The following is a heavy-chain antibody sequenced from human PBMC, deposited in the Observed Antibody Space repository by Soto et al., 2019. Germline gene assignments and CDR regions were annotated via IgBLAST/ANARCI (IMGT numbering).Heavy chain of an antibody. D-gene: IGHD2-15*01. J-gene: IGHJ3*02. V-gene: IGHV1-2*04. CDR3: ARGCSGGSCYPGSYAFDI. CDR1: GYTFTGYY. CDR2: INPNSGGT. Sequence: ASVKVSCKASGYTFTGYYMHWVRQAPGQGLEWMGWINPNSGGTNYAQKFQGWVTMTRDTSISTAYMELSRLRSDDTTVYYCARGCSGGSCYPGSYAFDIWGQGTMVTVSS.